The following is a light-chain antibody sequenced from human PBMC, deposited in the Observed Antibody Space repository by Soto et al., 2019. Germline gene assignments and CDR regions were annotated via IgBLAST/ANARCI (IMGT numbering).Light chain of an antibody. Sequence: QSVLTQPPSVSGAPGQRVTISCTGSSSNIGAGYDVQWYQQLPGAAPKLRIFGNSNRPSGVPDRFSGSRSGTSASLAITGLQAEDEADDFCQSYDISLSVSVIFGGGTKVTVL. J-gene: IGLJ2*01. V-gene: IGLV1-40*01. CDR2: GNS. CDR1: SSNIGAGYD. CDR3: QSYDISLSVSVI.